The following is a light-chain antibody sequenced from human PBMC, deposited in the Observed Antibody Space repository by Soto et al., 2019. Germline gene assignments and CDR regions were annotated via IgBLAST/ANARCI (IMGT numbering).Light chain of an antibody. Sequence: QSVLTQPASVSGSPGQSITISCTGTSSNVGSYKLVSWYQQHPGKAPKLMILEVNKRPSGVSNRFSGSKSGNTASLTISGLKVEDEADYYCCSSGGSPTYVFG. V-gene: IGLV2-23*02. CDR1: SSNVGSYKL. J-gene: IGLJ1*01. CDR2: EVN. CDR3: CSSGGSPTYV.